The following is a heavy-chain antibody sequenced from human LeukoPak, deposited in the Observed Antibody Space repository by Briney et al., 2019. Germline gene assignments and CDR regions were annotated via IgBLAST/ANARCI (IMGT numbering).Heavy chain of an antibody. CDR1: GFTFSSYS. CDR2: ISSSSSTI. V-gene: IGHV3-48*04. D-gene: IGHD2-2*01. J-gene: IGHJ4*02. CDR3: ARDEYQLLPYFDY. Sequence: PGGSLRLSCAASGFTFSSYSMNWVRQAPGKGLEWVSYISSSSSTIYYADSVKGRFTISRDNAKNSLYLQMNSLRAEDTAVYYCARDEYQLLPYFDYWGQGTLVTVSS.